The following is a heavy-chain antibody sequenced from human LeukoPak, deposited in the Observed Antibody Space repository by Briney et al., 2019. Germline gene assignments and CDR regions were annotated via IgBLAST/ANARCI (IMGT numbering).Heavy chain of an antibody. CDR1: GGSFSGYY. Sequence: SSETLSLTCAVYGGSFSGYYWSWIRQPPGKGLEWIGEINHSGSTNYNPSLKSRVTISVDTSKNQFSLKLSSVTAADTAVYYCARSMVTYYYDSSGYYDYWGQGTLVTVSS. CDR2: INHSGST. J-gene: IGHJ4*02. CDR3: ARSMVTYYYDSSGYYDY. V-gene: IGHV4-34*01. D-gene: IGHD3-22*01.